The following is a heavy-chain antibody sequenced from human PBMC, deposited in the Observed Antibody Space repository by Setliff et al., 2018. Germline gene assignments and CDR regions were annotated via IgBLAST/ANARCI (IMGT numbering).Heavy chain of an antibody. Sequence: SATLSLTCTVSRGSIYSYFWSWIRQPPGKGLEWLGYIYHNGNTNYNPSLTSRVTMSVDTSKSQFSLKLRSVTAADTAVYYCARGSDCYDTSGYLYYFDYWGQGTLVTVSS. J-gene: IGHJ4*02. CDR1: RGSIYSYF. V-gene: IGHV4-59*01. CDR2: IYHNGNT. CDR3: ARGSDCYDTSGYLYYFDY. D-gene: IGHD3-22*01.